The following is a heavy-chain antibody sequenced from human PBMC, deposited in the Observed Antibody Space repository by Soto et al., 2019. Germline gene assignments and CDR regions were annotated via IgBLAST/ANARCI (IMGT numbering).Heavy chain of an antibody. V-gene: IGHV4-61*01. J-gene: IGHJ3*01. Sequence: QVQLQESGPGLVKPSETLSLTCTVSGDSVSSGLYYWGWVRQPPGKGLEWIGYIYYSGSTNYNHSLENRVPTSLTTPKNQGHVKQKCVPDADTAVYYCIRQYGGDYSGGLCYHPYDVWGQGKMVNVS. CDR3: IRQYGGDYSGGLCYHPYDV. D-gene: IGHD2-15*01. CDR2: IYYSGST. CDR1: GDSVSSGLYY.